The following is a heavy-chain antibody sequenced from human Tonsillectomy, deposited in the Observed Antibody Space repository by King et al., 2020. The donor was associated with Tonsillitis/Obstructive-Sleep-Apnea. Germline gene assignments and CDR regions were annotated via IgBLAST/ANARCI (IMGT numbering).Heavy chain of an antibody. CDR2: IRSKAYGGTT. CDR1: VFTFGDYA. CDR3: TSDTVLWFRYTYYYYYMDV. Sequence: VQLVESGGGLVKPGRSLRLSCTASVFTFGDYAMSWFRQAPGKGREWVGFIRSKAYGGTTEYAASVKGRFTISRNDSKSIAYLQMNSLKTEDTAVYYCTSDTVLWFRYTYYYYYMDVCGKGTTVTVSS. D-gene: IGHD3-10*01. V-gene: IGHV3-49*05. J-gene: IGHJ6*03.